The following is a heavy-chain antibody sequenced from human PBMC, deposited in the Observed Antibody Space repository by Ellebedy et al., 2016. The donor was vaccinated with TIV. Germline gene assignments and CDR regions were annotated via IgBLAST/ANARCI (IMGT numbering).Heavy chain of an antibody. D-gene: IGHD4-17*01. V-gene: IGHV5-10-1*01. CDR3: ARLPVTTSEYFQY. CDR1: GYSFTTYW. J-gene: IGHJ1*01. CDR2: INPSDSDT. Sequence: KVSCKGSGYSFTTYWISWVRQMPGKGLEWMGRINPSDSDTSYSPSSQGHVTISADKSINTAYLEWSSLKASDSAMYYCARLPVTTSEYFQYWGQGTLDTVSS.